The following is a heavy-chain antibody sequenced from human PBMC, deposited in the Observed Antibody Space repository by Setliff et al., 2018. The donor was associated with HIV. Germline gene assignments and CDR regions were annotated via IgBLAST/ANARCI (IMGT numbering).Heavy chain of an antibody. D-gene: IGHD3-22*01. J-gene: IGHJ6*03. CDR2: ISTSGST. Sequence: PSETLSLTCTVSGGSISSGGYYWSWIRQPAGKGLEWIGRISTSGSTYYNPSLKSRVTISVDTSKNQFSLKLSSVTAADTAVYYCARHPSGWLMAFYMDVWGKGTTVTVSS. V-gene: IGHV4-61*02. CDR3: ARHPSGWLMAFYMDV. CDR1: GGSISSGGYY.